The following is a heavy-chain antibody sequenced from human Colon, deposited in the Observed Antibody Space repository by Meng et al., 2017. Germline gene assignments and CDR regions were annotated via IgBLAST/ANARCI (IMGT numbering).Heavy chain of an antibody. D-gene: IGHD4-23*01. J-gene: IGHJ4*02. V-gene: IGHV4-4*02. CDR2: IDHRGSA. CDR1: GASVSVNSY. Sequence: QVQLEESGPGLVRPSETLSLVCSVSGASVSVNSYWSWVRQPPGRGLEWIGQIDHRGSAYYRPSLNSRVTMSLDKSRNQLSLRLTSVTAADTAVYYCARHGGYYQDFWGQGTLVTVSS. CDR3: ARHGGYYQDF.